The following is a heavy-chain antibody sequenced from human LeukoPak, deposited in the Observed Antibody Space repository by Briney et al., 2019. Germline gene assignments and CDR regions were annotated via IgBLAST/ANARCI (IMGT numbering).Heavy chain of an antibody. V-gene: IGHV3-30-3*01. CDR3: ARGDRTPLFSFDY. CDR1: GFTFSSYA. CDR2: ISYDGSNK. D-gene: IGHD3-10*02. Sequence: GGSLRLSCAASGFTFSSYAMHWVRQAPGKGLEWVAVISYDGSNKYYADSVKGRFTISRDNSKNTLYLQMNSLRAEDTAVYYCARGDRTPLFSFDYSGQGAPVTASS. J-gene: IGHJ4*02.